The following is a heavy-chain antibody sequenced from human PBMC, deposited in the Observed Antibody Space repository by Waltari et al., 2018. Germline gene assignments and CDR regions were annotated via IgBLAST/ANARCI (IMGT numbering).Heavy chain of an antibody. D-gene: IGHD1-26*01. CDR2: IYHSGST. J-gene: IGHJ4*02. Sequence: QVQLQESGPGLVKPSETLSLTCAVSGYSTSRGYYWGWIRQPPGKGLEWIGSIYHSGSTYYNPSLKSRVTISVDTSKNQFSLKLSSVTAADTAVYYCARREVGATTPFDYWGQGTLVTVSS. CDR3: ARREVGATTPFDY. V-gene: IGHV4-38-2*01. CDR1: GYSTSRGYY.